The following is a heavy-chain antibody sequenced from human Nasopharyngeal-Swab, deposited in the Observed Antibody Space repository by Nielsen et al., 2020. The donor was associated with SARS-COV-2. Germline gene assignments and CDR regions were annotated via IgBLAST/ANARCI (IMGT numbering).Heavy chain of an antibody. V-gene: IGHV4-61*02. J-gene: IGHJ6*03. D-gene: IGHD4-17*01. CDR3: ARGLRGVTTYYYYYYMDV. CDR1: GGSISSGSYY. CDR2: IYTSGST. Sequence: SETLSLTCTVSGGSISSGSYYWSWIRQPAGKGLEWIGRIYTSGSTNYNPSLKSRVTISVDTSTNQFSLKLSSVTAADTAVYYCARGLRGVTTYYYYYYMDVWGKGTTVTVSS.